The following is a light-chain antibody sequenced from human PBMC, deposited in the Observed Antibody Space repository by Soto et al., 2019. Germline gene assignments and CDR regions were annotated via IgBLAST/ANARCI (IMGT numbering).Light chain of an antibody. Sequence: EIVLTQSPVTLSLSPGERATLSCRASQSINNYLAWYQQKPGQPPRLLIYDASNRATAIPVRFSGSGSGTDFTLTISSLEPEDSAVYYCQYRGIWPPAPTFGGGTKVDIK. CDR2: DAS. V-gene: IGKV3-11*01. J-gene: IGKJ4*01. CDR3: QYRGIWPPAPT. CDR1: QSINNY.